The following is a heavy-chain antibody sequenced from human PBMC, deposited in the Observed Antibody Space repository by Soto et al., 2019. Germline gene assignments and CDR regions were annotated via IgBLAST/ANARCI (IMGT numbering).Heavy chain of an antibody. V-gene: IGHV5-10-1*01. CDR1: RYNFASYW. D-gene: IGHD5-18*01. Sequence: PGESLKISCKGSRYNFASYWITWVRQMPGKGLEWMGNIDPSDSYTSYSPSFQGHVTISADKSISTAYLQWSSLKASDTAIYYCARPNVDTDYWGQGTLVTVSS. J-gene: IGHJ4*02. CDR2: IDPSDSYT. CDR3: ARPNVDTDY.